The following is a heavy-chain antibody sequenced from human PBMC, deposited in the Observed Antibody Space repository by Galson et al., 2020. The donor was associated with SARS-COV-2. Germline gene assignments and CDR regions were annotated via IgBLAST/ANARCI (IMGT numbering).Heavy chain of an antibody. CDR2: IYTSGST. CDR1: GGSISSGSYH. V-gene: IGHV4-61*09. Sequence: SETLSLTCTVSGGSISSGSYHWRWIRQPAGQGLERIGHIYTSGSTNYNPSLKSRVTIAVDTSTNQFSRKLSSVTASDTAVYYCARESAVPDYWGQGTLVTVSS. CDR3: ARESAVPDY. J-gene: IGHJ4*02. D-gene: IGHD6-19*01.